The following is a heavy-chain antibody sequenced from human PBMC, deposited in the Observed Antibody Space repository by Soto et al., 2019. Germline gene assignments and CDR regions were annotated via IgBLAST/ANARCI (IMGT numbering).Heavy chain of an antibody. D-gene: IGHD4-17*01. Sequence: QVQLQQWGAGLLKPSETLSLTCAVFGGSFGGYSWTWIRQPPGGGLEWIGEITPNGNPNYNPSLKSRVAIAVDKSRNQFSLNLTSVTAVDTSIYYCARGRSFGDFAHWGQGTIVIVSS. CDR2: ITPNGNP. CDR3: ARGRSFGDFAH. J-gene: IGHJ4*01. CDR1: GGSFGGYS. V-gene: IGHV4-34*02.